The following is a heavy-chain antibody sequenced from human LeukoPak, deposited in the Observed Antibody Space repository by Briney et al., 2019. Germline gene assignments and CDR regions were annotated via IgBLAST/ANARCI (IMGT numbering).Heavy chain of an antibody. Sequence: SETLSLTCAVSGGSIRSSNWWSWVRQPPGKGLEWIGEIYHSGSTNYNPSLKSRVTISVDKSKNQFSLKLSSVTAADTAVYYWATAAAGDKSFDYWGQGTLVTVSS. J-gene: IGHJ4*02. V-gene: IGHV4-4*02. CDR1: GGSIRSSNW. D-gene: IGHD6-13*01. CDR2: IYHSGST. CDR3: ATAAAGDKSFDY.